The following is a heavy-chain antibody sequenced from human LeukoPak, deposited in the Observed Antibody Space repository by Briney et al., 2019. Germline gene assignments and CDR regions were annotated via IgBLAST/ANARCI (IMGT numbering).Heavy chain of an antibody. CDR1: GGSISSSSYY. CDR2: IYYSGST. V-gene: IGHV4-39*01. Sequence: SETLSLTCTVSGGSISSSSYYWGWIRQPPGKGREWIGSIYYSGSTYYNPSLKSRVTISVDTSKNQFSLKLSSVTAADTAVYYCARPYGDYVDDWGQGTLVTVSS. J-gene: IGHJ4*02. D-gene: IGHD4-17*01. CDR3: ARPYGDYVDD.